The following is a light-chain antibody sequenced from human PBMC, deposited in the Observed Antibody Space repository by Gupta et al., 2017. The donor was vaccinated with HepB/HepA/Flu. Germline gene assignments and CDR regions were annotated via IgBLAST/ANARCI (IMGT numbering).Light chain of an antibody. J-gene: IGLJ3*02. V-gene: IGLV2-14*03. Sequence: QSALTQPASVSGSPGQSITILCTGTSRDVGGYNLVSWYQQYPGKVPKLIIFDVGNRPAGVSNRFSGSKSGNTASLTISGLQAEDEADYYCTSYTSSSTWVFGGGTKLTVL. CDR1: SRDVGGYNL. CDR3: TSYTSSSTWV. CDR2: DVG.